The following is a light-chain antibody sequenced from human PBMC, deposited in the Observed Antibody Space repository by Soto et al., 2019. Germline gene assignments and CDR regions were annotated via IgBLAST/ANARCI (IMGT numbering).Light chain of an antibody. CDR2: EVT. CDR1: SSDVGNYNR. V-gene: IGLV2-18*02. J-gene: IGLJ3*02. Sequence: QSALTQPPSVSGSPGQSVAISCTGTSSDVGNYNRVSWYQQPPGTAPKLLIYEVTKRPSGVPDRFSGSQSGSTASLIISGLQAEDEADYYCSSYTSSSTWVFGGGTKLTVL. CDR3: SSYTSSSTWV.